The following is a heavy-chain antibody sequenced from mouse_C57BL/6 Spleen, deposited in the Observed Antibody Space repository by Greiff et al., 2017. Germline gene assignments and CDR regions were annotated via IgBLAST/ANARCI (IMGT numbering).Heavy chain of an antibody. V-gene: IGHV1-85*01. Sequence: QVHVKQSGPELVKPGASVKLSCKASGYTFTSYDINWVKQRPGQGLEWIGWIYPRDGSTKYNEKFKGKATLTVDTSSSTAYMELHSLTAEDSAVYFCERHYYGSSYGGWYFDVWGTGTTVTVSS. J-gene: IGHJ1*03. CDR2: IYPRDGST. CDR3: ERHYYGSSYGGWYFDV. CDR1: GYTFTSYD. D-gene: IGHD1-1*01.